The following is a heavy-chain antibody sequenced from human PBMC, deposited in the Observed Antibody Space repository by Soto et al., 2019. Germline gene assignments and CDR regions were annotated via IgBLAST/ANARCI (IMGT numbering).Heavy chain of an antibody. CDR2: ISSSSSYI. V-gene: IGHV3-21*01. Sequence: GGSLRLSCAASGFTFSSYSMNWVRQAPGKGLEWVSSISSSSSYIYYVDSVKGRFTISRDNAKNSLYLQMNSLRAEDTAVYYCAREYYDILTGYYSTWGQGTLVTVSS. J-gene: IGHJ4*02. CDR3: AREYYDILTGYYST. D-gene: IGHD3-9*01. CDR1: GFTFSSYS.